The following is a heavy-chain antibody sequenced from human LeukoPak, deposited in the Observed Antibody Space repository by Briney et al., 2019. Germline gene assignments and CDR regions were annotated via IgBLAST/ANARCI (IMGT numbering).Heavy chain of an antibody. Sequence: APVRVSCTASGDTFTRSYMHWVRQAPGQGVEWRGWINPNSGGTKYAQKFQGRVTMTRDGSISTAYLELSRLRSDDTAVYYCAREVNNWGSPHLGYWGQGTLVTVSS. CDR2: INPNSGGT. V-gene: IGHV1-2*02. CDR1: GDTFTRSY. D-gene: IGHD7-27*01. J-gene: IGHJ4*02. CDR3: AREVNNWGSPHLGY.